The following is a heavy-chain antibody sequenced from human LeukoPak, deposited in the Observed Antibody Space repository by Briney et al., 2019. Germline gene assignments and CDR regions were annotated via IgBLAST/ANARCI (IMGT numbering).Heavy chain of an antibody. V-gene: IGHV1-46*01. CDR2: INPSGGST. J-gene: IGHJ4*02. CDR3: ARGAPVVVVAATLPYYFDY. Sequence: ASVKVSCKASGYTFTSYYMHWVRRAPGQGLEWMGIINPSGGSTSYAQKFQGRVTMTRDTSTSTVYMELSSLRSEDTAVYYCARGAPVVVVAATLPYYFDYWGQGTLVTVSS. D-gene: IGHD2-15*01. CDR1: GYTFTSYY.